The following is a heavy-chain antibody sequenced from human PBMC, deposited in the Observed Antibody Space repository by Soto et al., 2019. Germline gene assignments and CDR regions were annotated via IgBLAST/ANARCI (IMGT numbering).Heavy chain of an antibody. Sequence: EVQLVESGGGLVQPGRSLRLSCAASGFTFDDYAMHWVRQAPGKGLEWVSGISWNSGSIGYADSMKGRFTISRDNAKNSLYLQMNSLRAEDTALYYCAKSYAQSQWGFWSGYFDYWGQGTLVTVSS. J-gene: IGHJ4*02. D-gene: IGHD3-3*01. V-gene: IGHV3-9*01. CDR1: GFTFDDYA. CDR2: ISWNSGSI. CDR3: AKSYAQSQWGFWSGYFDY.